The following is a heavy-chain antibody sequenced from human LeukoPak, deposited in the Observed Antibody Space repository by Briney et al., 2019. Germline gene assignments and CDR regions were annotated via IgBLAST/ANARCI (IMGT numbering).Heavy chain of an antibody. CDR2: IYHSGST. D-gene: IGHD1-26*01. CDR3: ARMAYSGSYYFDY. Sequence: SETLSLTCAVSGYSISSGYYWGWLRQPPGKGLEWIGSIYHSGSTYYNPSLKSRVTISVDTSKNQFSLKLSSVTAADTAVYYCARMAYSGSYYFDYWGQGTLVTVSS. V-gene: IGHV4-38-2*01. J-gene: IGHJ4*02. CDR1: GYSISSGYY.